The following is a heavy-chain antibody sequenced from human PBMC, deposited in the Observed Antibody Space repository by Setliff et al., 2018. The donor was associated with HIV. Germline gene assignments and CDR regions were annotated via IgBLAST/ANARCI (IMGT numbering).Heavy chain of an antibody. V-gene: IGHV3-7*03. CDR1: GFTFSNAW. D-gene: IGHD3-9*01. J-gene: IGHJ6*03. CDR2: IKQDGSLM. CDR3: AKGGTMTGRDHYYMDV. Sequence: LRLSCAASGFTFSNAWMTWVRQAPGKGLEWVANIKQDGSLMYYVDSVRGRFIISRDNAMNSLYLELNSLTIDDTAFYYCAKGGTMTGRDHYYMDVWGKGTTVTVSS.